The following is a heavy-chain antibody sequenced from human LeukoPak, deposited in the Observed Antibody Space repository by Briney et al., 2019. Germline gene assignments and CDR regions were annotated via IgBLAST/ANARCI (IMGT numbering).Heavy chain of an antibody. D-gene: IGHD3-16*02. CDR3: VLQQYDYVWGSYRLGTDY. CDR1: GYTFTSYG. V-gene: IGHV1-18*01. Sequence: ASVKVSCKASGYTFTSYGISWVRQAPGQGLEWMGWISAYNGNTNYAQKLQGRVTMTTDTSTSAAYMELRSLRSDDTAVYYCVLQQYDYVWGSYRLGTDYWGQGTLVTVSS. J-gene: IGHJ4*02. CDR2: ISAYNGNT.